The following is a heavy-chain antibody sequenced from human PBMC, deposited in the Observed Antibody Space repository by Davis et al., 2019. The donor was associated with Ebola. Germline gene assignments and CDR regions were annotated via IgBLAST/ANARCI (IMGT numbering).Heavy chain of an antibody. Sequence: GESLKISCVASGFTFSTHAMSWVRQAPGKGLEWVSGISGSGANTDYTDAVKGRFTISRDNSKNTLYLRMTSLRADDTATYFCASGTYRLGDYWGQGALVTVSS. V-gene: IGHV3-23*01. CDR3: ASGTYRLGDY. J-gene: IGHJ4*02. D-gene: IGHD3-16*02. CDR1: GFTFSTHA. CDR2: ISGSGANT.